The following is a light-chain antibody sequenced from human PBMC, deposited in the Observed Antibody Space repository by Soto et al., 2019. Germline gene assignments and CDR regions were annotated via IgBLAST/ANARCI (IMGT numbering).Light chain of an antibody. CDR2: EGT. Sequence: QSVLTQPASVSGSPGQSITISCTGTSSDVGSYNLVCWFQQLPGKVPKLIIYEGTKRPSGVSDRFSGSKSGYTASLTISGLQAEDAADYYCFSYAGNSVYVFGTGTKVTVL. J-gene: IGLJ1*01. CDR3: FSYAGNSVYV. V-gene: IGLV2-23*01. CDR1: SSDVGSYNL.